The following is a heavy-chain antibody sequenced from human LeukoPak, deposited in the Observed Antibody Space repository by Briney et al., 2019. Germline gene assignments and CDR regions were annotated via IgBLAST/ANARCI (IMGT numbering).Heavy chain of an antibody. CDR3: ARGRYYDFWSGYPKLQLCLDY. CDR2: ISSNGGST. D-gene: IGHD3-3*01. CDR1: GFTFSNYA. J-gene: IGHJ4*02. V-gene: IGHV3-64*01. Sequence: PGGSLRLSCAASGFTFSNYAMHWVRQAPGKGLEYVSAISSNGGSTYYANSVKGRFTISRDNSKNTLYLQMGSLRAEDMAVYYCARGRYYDFWSGYPKLQLCLDYWGQGTLVTVSS.